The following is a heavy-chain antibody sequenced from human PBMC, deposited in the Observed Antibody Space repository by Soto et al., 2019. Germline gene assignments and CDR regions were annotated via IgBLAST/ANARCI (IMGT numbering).Heavy chain of an antibody. CDR1: GFTFSSYA. CDR2: ITGSGGST. Sequence: EGSLRLSCEASGFTFSSYAMSWVRQAPGKGLEWVSAITGSGGSTYYADSVRGRFTISRDNSKNTLFVQMNSLRAEDTAIYYCAKWGSSSSCSPKGFDPPGQGTVVTVSS. J-gene: IGHJ5*02. D-gene: IGHD2-2*01. CDR3: AKWGSSSSCSPKGFDP. V-gene: IGHV3-23*01.